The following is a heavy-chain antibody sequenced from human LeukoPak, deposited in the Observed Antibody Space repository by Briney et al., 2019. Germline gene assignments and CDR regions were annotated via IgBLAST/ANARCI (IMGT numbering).Heavy chain of an antibody. V-gene: IGHV1-24*01. Sequence: ASVKGSCKVSGYTLTELSMHGVRQAPGKGREWRGGFDPEDGETIYAQKFQGGVTMTEDTSTDTAYMELSSLRSEDTAVYYCATSSEGSTSCYPECVNWYFDLWGRGTLVTVSS. CDR3: ATSSEGSTSCYPECVNWYFDL. J-gene: IGHJ2*01. CDR1: GYTLTELS. D-gene: IGHD2-2*01. CDR2: FDPEDGET.